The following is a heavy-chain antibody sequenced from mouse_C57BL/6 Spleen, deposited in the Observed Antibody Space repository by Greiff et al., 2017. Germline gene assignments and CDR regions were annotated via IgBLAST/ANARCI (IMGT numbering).Heavy chain of an antibody. J-gene: IGHJ2*01. CDR1: GFTFTDYY. Sequence: EVKLVESGGGLVQPGGSLSLSCAASGFTFTDYYMSWVRQPPGKALEWLGFIRNKANGYTTDYSASVKGRFTISRDTSQSILYLQMNALRAEDSATYYCARLDYYGSSSFDYWGQGTTLTVSS. D-gene: IGHD1-1*01. CDR3: ARLDYYGSSSFDY. CDR2: IRNKANGYTT. V-gene: IGHV7-3*01.